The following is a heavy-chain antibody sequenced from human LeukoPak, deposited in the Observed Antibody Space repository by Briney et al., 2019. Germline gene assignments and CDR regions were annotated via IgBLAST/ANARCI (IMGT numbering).Heavy chain of an antibody. V-gene: IGHV3-21*01. D-gene: IGHD6-6*01. CDR1: GFTFSSYS. CDR2: ISSSSSYI. CDR3: ARGGDSSSWVRYYGMDV. Sequence: GGSLRLSCAASGFTFSSYSMNWVRQAPGKGLEWVSSISSSSSYIYYADSVKGRFTISRDNAKNSLYLQMNSLGAEDTAVYYCARGGDSSSWVRYYGMDVWGQGNTVTVSS. J-gene: IGHJ6*02.